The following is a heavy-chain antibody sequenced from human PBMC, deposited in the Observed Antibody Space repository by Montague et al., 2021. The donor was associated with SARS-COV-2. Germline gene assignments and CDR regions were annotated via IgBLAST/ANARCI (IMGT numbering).Heavy chain of an antibody. J-gene: IGHJ4*02. CDR2: TYHRSKWYN. Sequence: CAISGDSVSSNNAASNWNRQSPSRRLEWLGRTYHRSKWYNDYAVSVKSRITIDADTSKNHFSLQLKSMTPEDTAVYYCLQGYYFDSWGQGTLVTVSS. V-gene: IGHV6-1*01. D-gene: IGHD5-24*01. CDR1: GDSVSSNNAA. CDR3: LQGYYFDS.